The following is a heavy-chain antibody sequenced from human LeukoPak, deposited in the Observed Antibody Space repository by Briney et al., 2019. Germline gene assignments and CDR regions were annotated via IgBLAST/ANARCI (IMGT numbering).Heavy chain of an antibody. Sequence: GGSLRLSCAASGFTFDEYGMSWVRQAPGKGLEWVSTIKWNGGKIGYADSVKGRFTISRDNSKNTLYLQMNSLRAEDTAVYYCAKDEGIVVVTANAFDIWGQGTMVTVSS. CDR1: GFTFDEYG. J-gene: IGHJ3*02. V-gene: IGHV3-20*04. D-gene: IGHD2-21*02. CDR3: AKDEGIVVVTANAFDI. CDR2: IKWNGGKI.